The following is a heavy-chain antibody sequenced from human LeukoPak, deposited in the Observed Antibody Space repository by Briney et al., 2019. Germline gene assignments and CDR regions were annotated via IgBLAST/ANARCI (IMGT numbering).Heavy chain of an antibody. J-gene: IGHJ4*02. CDR3: ARLEGPRELPDY. D-gene: IGHD1-26*01. V-gene: IGHV3-11*04. Sequence: PGGSLRLSCAASGFTFSDYYMNWIRQAPGKGLEWVSYISISGTTIYYADSVKGRFTISRDNAKNSLYLQMNSLRAEDTAVYYCARLEGPRELPDYWGQGTLVTVSS. CDR1: GFTFSDYY. CDR2: ISISGTTI.